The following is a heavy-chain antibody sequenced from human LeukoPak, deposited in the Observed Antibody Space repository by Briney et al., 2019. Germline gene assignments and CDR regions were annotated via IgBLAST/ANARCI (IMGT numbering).Heavy chain of an antibody. D-gene: IGHD5-18*01. V-gene: IGHV4-34*01. Sequence: SETLSLTCAVYGGSFSGYYWSWIRQPPGKGLEWIGEINHSGSTNYNPSLESRVTISVDTSKNQFSLKLSSVTAADTAVYYCARGLGDTAMATPAFDIWGQGTMVTVSS. CDR2: INHSGST. CDR1: GGSFSGYY. J-gene: IGHJ3*02. CDR3: ARGLGDTAMATPAFDI.